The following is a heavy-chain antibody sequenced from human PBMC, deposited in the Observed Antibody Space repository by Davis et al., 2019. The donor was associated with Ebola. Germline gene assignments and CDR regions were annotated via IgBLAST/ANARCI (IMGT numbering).Heavy chain of an antibody. CDR3: AKSGLSFGVVKYHYGMDV. D-gene: IGHD3-3*01. CDR1: GFIFRNYV. Sequence: GESLKISCETSGFIFRNYVMSWVRQAPGKGLEWVSTFGTGGDTYYADSVKGRFTISRDNSKKTLYLQMNSLRVEDTAVYYCAKSGLSFGVVKYHYGMDVWGKGTTVTVSS. V-gene: IGHV3-23*01. J-gene: IGHJ6*04. CDR2: FGTGGDT.